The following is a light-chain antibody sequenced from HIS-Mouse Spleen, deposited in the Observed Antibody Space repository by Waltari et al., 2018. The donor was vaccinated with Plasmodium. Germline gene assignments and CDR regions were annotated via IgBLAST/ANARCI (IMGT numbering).Light chain of an antibody. CDR1: SDINVGSYN. J-gene: IGLJ3*02. CDR3: MIWPSNASGV. Sequence: QPVLTQPPSSSASPGESARLTCTLPSDINVGSYNIYCSHLQPGSPPRYRLYYYPDSDKGQGSGVPSRFSGSKDASANTGILLISGLQSEDEADYYCMIWPSNASGVFGGGTKLTVL. V-gene: IGLV5-37*01. CDR2: YYPDSDK.